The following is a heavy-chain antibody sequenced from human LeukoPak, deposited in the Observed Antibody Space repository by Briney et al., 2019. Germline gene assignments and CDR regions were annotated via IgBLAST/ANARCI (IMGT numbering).Heavy chain of an antibody. CDR2: IYYSGST. J-gene: IGHJ4*02. D-gene: IGHD3-22*01. V-gene: IGHV4-59*01. Sequence: SETLSLTCTVSGGSISSYYCSSIRQPPGKGLEWIGYIYYSGSTNYNPSIKSRVTISVDTSKNQFSLKLSSVTAADTAVYYCAREGAGSSGYFDYWGQGTLVTVSS. CDR1: GGSISSYY. CDR3: AREGAGSSGYFDY.